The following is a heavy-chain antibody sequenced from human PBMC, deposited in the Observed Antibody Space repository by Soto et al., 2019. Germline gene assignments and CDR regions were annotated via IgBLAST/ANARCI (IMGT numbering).Heavy chain of an antibody. D-gene: IGHD2-8*01. V-gene: IGHV3-64D*06. CDR3: VKDGAMTKLINTTYYFES. J-gene: IGHJ4*02. Sequence: GVSLRLSCSSSVVTCMNDAIHLFLQAPVNGLEYVSAITTNGGSTYYVDSVKGRFTISRDNSKSTLHLQMSSLRAEDTAVYFCVKDGAMTKLINTTYYFESWGQGALVHVSS. CDR1: VVTCMNDA. CDR2: ITTNGGST.